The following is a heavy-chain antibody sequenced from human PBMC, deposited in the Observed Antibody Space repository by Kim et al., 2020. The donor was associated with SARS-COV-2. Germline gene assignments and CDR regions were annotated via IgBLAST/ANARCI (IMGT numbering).Heavy chain of an antibody. D-gene: IGHD1-1*01. CDR2: IGGSGDYT. CDR1: GFTFNSHA. CDR3: ARGPQYSFYTNGYFYH. V-gene: IGHV3-23*01. Sequence: GGSLRLSCTASGFTFNSHAISWVRQAPGKGLQCVSAIGGSGDYTYYSDSVKGRFTISRDNSRNMLFLQMNSLGAEDTGLYFCARGPQYSFYTNGYFYHWG. J-gene: IGHJ1*01.